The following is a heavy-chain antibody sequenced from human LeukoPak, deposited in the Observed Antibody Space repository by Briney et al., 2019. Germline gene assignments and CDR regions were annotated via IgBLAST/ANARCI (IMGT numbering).Heavy chain of an antibody. Sequence: GGSLRLSCAASGFTFDDYAMHWVRQAPGKGLEWVSGISWSSGNIGYADSVKGRFTISRDNAKNSLYLQMNSLRAEDTAFYYCASVPYSSSWYYFDYWGQGSLVTVSS. D-gene: IGHD6-13*01. CDR2: ISWSSGNI. J-gene: IGHJ4*02. CDR3: ASVPYSSSWYYFDY. V-gene: IGHV3-9*01. CDR1: GFTFDDYA.